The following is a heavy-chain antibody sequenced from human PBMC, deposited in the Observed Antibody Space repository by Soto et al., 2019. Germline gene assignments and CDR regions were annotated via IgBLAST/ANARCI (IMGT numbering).Heavy chain of an antibody. D-gene: IGHD3-3*01. CDR1: GFSLTTSGVG. CDR2: IYWDDDK. Sequence: QITLNESGPTVVKPAETLTLTCTFSGFSLTTSGVGVGWIRQSPGKAPEWLALIYWDDDKRYSASLKSRLTITKDTSTNQVVLPMASVDPADPATYYCAHRILRTVFGLVTTTAIYFDFWGQGTPVVVSS. V-gene: IGHV2-5*02. J-gene: IGHJ4*02. CDR3: AHRILRTVFGLVTTTAIYFDF.